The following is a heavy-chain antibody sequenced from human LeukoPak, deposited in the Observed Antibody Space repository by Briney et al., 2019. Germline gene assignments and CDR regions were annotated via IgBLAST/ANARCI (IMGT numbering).Heavy chain of an antibody. V-gene: IGHV3-7*01. CDR2: INHYGSEK. CDR3: ARDKEVGATLLDC. CDR1: GFTFSSYW. Sequence: GGSLRLSCAASGFTFSSYWMSWVRQAPGEGLELVATINHYGSEKYYLESVKGRFTISRDNAKHSLYLQIDSLRAEDTAVFYCARDKEVGATLLDCWGQGTLVTVSS. J-gene: IGHJ4*02. D-gene: IGHD1-26*01.